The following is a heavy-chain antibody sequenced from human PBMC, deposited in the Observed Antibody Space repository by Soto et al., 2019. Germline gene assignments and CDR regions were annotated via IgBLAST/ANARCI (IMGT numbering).Heavy chain of an antibody. Sequence: KPSETLSLTCTVSGGSISSYYWSWIRQPAGKGLQWIGRIYTSGSTNYNSSLESRVTMSIDTSKNQFSLKLSPVTAADTAVYYCARACSSTSCYDVFDSWGQGTLVTISS. CDR2: IYTSGST. CDR1: GGSISSYY. J-gene: IGHJ4*02. CDR3: ARACSSTSCYDVFDS. V-gene: IGHV4-4*07. D-gene: IGHD2-2*01.